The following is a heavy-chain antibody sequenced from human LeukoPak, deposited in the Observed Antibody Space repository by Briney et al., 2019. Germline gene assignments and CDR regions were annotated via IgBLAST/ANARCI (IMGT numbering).Heavy chain of an antibody. CDR3: ARGGYYGSGNDFRFDP. CDR1: GASISSSNYY. V-gene: IGHV4-39*07. CDR2: IYSSGNT. J-gene: IGHJ5*02. Sequence: SETLSLTCAVSGASISSSNYYWGWVRQSPGKGLEWIGNIYSSGNTYYNASLKSRVTMYIDTSKNQFSLKLTSVTAADTAVYFCARGGYYGSGNDFRFDPWGQGTLVTVSS. D-gene: IGHD3-10*01.